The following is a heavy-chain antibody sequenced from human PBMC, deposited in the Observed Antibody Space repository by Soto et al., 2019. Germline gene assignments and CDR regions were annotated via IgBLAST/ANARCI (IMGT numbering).Heavy chain of an antibody. CDR3: ARDLGRITMIVRAFDI. CDR2: IIPIFGTA. J-gene: IGHJ3*02. D-gene: IGHD3-22*01. V-gene: IGHV1-69*01. CDR1: GGTFSSYA. Sequence: QVQLVQSGAEVKKPGSSVKVSCKASGGTFSSYAISWVRQAPGQGLEWMGGIIPIFGTANYAQKFQGRVTITADESTSTAYMVLSSLRYEDTAVYYCARDLGRITMIVRAFDIWGQGTMVTVSS.